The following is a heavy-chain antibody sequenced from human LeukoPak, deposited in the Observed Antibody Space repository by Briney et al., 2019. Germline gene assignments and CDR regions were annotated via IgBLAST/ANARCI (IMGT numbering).Heavy chain of an antibody. CDR3: ARDRTNWGAFDI. CDR2: ISSSGSTI. V-gene: IGHV3-11*01. J-gene: IGHJ3*02. CDR1: GFTFSDYY. D-gene: IGHD7-27*01. Sequence: AGGPLKFSGAAPGFTFSDYYMSWIPQAPGRGLEWVSYISSSGSTIYYADSVKGRFTISRDNAKNSLYLQMNSLRAEDTAVYYCARDRTNWGAFDIWGQGTMVTVSS.